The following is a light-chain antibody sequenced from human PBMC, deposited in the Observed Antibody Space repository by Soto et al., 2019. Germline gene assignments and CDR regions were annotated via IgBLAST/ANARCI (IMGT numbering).Light chain of an antibody. CDR2: GAS. CDR3: QQYNYWPPLT. V-gene: IGKV3-15*01. CDR1: QSVSSN. Sequence: EIVMTQSPATLSVSPGERATLSCRASQSVSSNLAWYQQKPGQAPRLLIYGASTRATGIPARFSGSGSGTEFNITISSLQSEDFAVYYCQQYNYWPPLTFGGGTKVEIK. J-gene: IGKJ4*01.